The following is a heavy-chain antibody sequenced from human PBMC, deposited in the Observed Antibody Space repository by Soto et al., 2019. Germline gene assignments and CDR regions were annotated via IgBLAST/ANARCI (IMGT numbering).Heavy chain of an antibody. V-gene: IGHV3-30-3*01. CDR2: ISHDGRNE. CDR3: ARDDLPDDFRSGGYWFDP. D-gene: IGHD3-3*01. CDR1: GFSFSTFA. J-gene: IGHJ5*02. Sequence: QAYLVESGGGVVQPGRSLRLSCAASGFSFSTFALHWVRQAPGEGLEWVALISHDGRNEKYAESVKGRFTISRDNSKNTLYMQMDSLRLEDTVVYYCARDDLPDDFRSGGYWFDPWGQGTQVTVSS.